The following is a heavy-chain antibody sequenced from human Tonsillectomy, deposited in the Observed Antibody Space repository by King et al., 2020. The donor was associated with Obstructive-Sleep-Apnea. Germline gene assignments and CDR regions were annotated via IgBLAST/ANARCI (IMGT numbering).Heavy chain of an antibody. D-gene: IGHD3-16*01. CDR3: ARDGGREGAFDI. CDR1: GFTFSSYA. J-gene: IGHJ3*02. Sequence: VQLVESGGGVVQPGRSLRLSCAASGFTFSSYAMHWVRQAPGKGLEWVAVISYDGRNKYYADSVKGRFTISRDNSKNTLYLQMNSLRAEDTAVYYCARDGGREGAFDIWGQGTMVTVSS. V-gene: IGHV3-30*04. CDR2: ISYDGRNK.